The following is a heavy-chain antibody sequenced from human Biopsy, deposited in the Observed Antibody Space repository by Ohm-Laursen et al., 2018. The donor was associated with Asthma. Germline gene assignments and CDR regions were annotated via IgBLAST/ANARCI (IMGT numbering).Heavy chain of an antibody. V-gene: IGHV3-23*01. D-gene: IGHD1-26*01. Sequence: SLRLSCTASGFTFSSYAMSWVRQAPGMGLEWVSSISSSGASTYYADSVKGRFTISRDNSKNTLYLQMSSLRADDTAVYYCAKGGTYTTDRYAYWGQGSLVTVSS. J-gene: IGHJ4*02. CDR2: ISSSGAST. CDR1: GFTFSSYA. CDR3: AKGGTYTTDRYAY.